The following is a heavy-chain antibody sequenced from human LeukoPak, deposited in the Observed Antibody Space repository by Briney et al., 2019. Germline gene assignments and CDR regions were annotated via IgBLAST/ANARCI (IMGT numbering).Heavy chain of an antibody. D-gene: IGHD5-18*01. J-gene: IGHJ6*03. CDR2: INHSGST. CDR1: GGSFSGYY. Sequence: SETLSLTCTVYGGSFSGYYWSWIRQPPGKGLEWIGEINHSGSTNYNPSLKSRVTISVDTSKNQFSLKLSSVTAADTAVYYCARTTEGGYTYDYFYYYYMDVWGKGTTVTISS. CDR3: ARTTEGGYTYDYFYYYYMDV. V-gene: IGHV4-34*01.